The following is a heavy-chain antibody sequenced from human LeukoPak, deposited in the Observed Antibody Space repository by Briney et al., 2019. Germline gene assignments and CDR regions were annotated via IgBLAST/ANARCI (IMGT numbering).Heavy chain of an antibody. Sequence: SETLSLTCTVSGGSLIPYYWSWIRQPPGKGLEWIGYIYHSGTTNYSPPLKGRATLSVDTSKNQISLRLSSVTAADTAVYFCAGVDRGTYYILFDYWGQGSLVTVPS. D-gene: IGHD1-26*01. CDR2: IYHSGTT. CDR3: AGVDRGTYYILFDY. J-gene: IGHJ4*02. V-gene: IGHV4-59*01. CDR1: GGSLIPYY.